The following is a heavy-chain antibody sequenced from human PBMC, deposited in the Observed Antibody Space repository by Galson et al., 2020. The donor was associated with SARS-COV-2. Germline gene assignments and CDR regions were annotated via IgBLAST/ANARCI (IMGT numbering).Heavy chain of an antibody. CDR1: GYTFTSYG. J-gene: IGHJ4*02. CDR2: ISAYNGNT. V-gene: IGHV1-18*01. Sequence: ASVKVSCKASGYTFTSYGISWVRQAPGQGLEWLGWISAYNGNTNDAQKLQGRVTMTTDTSTSTADRGLRSLRSDDTAVYYCAREHREYYFDYWGQGTLVTVSS. CDR3: AREHREYYFDY. D-gene: IGHD3-10*01.